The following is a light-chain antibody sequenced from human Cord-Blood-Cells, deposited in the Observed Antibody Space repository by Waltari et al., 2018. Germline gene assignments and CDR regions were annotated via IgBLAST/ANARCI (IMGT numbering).Light chain of an antibody. V-gene: IGLV1-44*01. CDR2: SNN. Sequence: QSVLTQPPSASGTPGQRVIISCSGSSSNIGSNTVNWYQQLPGTAPELLIYSNNQRPSGVPDRFSGSKSGTSASLAISGLQSEDEADYYCAAWDDSLNGVVFGGGTKLTVL. CDR3: AAWDDSLNGVV. J-gene: IGLJ2*01. CDR1: SSNIGSNT.